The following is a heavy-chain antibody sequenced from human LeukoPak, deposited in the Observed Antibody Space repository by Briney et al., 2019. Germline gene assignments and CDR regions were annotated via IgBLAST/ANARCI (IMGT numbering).Heavy chain of an antibody. J-gene: IGHJ4*02. CDR1: GDSINSYY. CDR2: IYSSGTT. Sequence: SETLSLTCTVSGDSINSYYWSWIRQPPGKGLEWIGYIYSSGTTNYNPSLKSRVTISVDTSKNQFSLRLTSVTAADTAVYYCARDPGYWGQGTLVTVSS. CDR3: ARDPGY. V-gene: IGHV4-59*01.